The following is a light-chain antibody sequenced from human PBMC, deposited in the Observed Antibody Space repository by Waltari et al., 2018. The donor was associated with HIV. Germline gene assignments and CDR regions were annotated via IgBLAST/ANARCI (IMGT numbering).Light chain of an antibody. CDR3: QQYNILPPWT. CDR2: AAS. J-gene: IGKJ1*01. Sequence: EIVMTQSPATLSVSPGERATLSCRASQSVSSNLAWFQQKPGQAPRLLMYAASTRATGVPARFRGSGSGTEFTLTISSLQSEDFAVYFCQQYNILPPWTFGQGTKVEIK. CDR1: QSVSSN. V-gene: IGKV3-15*01.